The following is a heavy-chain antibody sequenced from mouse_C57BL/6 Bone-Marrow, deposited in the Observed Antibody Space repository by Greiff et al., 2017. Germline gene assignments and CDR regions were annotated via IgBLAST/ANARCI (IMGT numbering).Heavy chain of an antibody. D-gene: IGHD1-1*01. J-gene: IGHJ2*01. V-gene: IGHV1-55*01. Sequence: QVQLQQSGAELVKPGASVKMSCKASGYTFTSYWITWVKQRPGQGLEWIGDIYPGSGSTNYNEKFKSKATLTVDTSSSTAYMQLSSLTSEDSAVYYCARLPITTVVARDYWGQGTTLTVSS. CDR1: GYTFTSYW. CDR3: ARLPITTVVARDY. CDR2: IYPGSGST.